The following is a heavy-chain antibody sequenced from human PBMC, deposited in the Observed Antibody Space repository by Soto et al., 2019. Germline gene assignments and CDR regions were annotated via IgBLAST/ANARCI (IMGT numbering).Heavy chain of an antibody. D-gene: IGHD3-10*01. CDR3: AKAKSSAWFFYDS. Sequence: EVQLLESGGGLVQPGESLRLSCTAPEFSFSSYALGWVRLPPGKGLEWVSGITANGASAYNADSVKGRFTVSRDNSRNTLFLQMNSLRAEVTAVYYCAKAKSSAWFFYDSRGQGTLVTVSS. CDR2: ITANGASA. CDR1: EFSFSSYA. J-gene: IGHJ4*02. V-gene: IGHV3-23*01.